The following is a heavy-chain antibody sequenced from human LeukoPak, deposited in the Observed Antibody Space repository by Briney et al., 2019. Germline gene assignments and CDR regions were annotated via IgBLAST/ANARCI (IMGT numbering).Heavy chain of an antibody. D-gene: IGHD2-8*01. Sequence: GASVKVSCKASGYTFTGYYMHWVRQAPGQGLEWMGWINPNSGDTNFAQKFQGRVTMTRDTSINTAYMELSRLRSDDTAVYYCARDTNGAGTSFWDLQEMYYFDYWGQGTLVTVSS. CDR1: GYTFTGYY. V-gene: IGHV1-2*02. CDR2: INPNSGDT. J-gene: IGHJ4*02. CDR3: ARDTNGAGTSFWDLQEMYYFDY.